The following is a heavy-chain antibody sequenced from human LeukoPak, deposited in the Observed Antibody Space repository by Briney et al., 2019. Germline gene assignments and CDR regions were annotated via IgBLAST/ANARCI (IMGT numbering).Heavy chain of an antibody. CDR3: ARVPGYRSSTSCYGYYYGMDV. J-gene: IGHJ6*02. D-gene: IGHD2-2*01. Sequence: ASVKVSCKASGYTFTGYYMHWVRQAPGQGLEWMGWINPNSGGTNYAQKFQGRVTMTRDTSISTAYMELSRLRSDDTAVYYCARVPGYRSSTSCYGYYYGMDVWGQGTTVTVSS. CDR1: GYTFTGYY. V-gene: IGHV1-2*02. CDR2: INPNSGGT.